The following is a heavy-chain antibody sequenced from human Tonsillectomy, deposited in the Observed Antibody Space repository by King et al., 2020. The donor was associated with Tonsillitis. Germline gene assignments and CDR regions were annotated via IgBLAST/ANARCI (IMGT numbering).Heavy chain of an antibody. V-gene: IGHV4-59*08. CDR1: GGSISSYY. J-gene: IGHJ4*02. CDR3: ASGYCSGGSCYHNLFDY. D-gene: IGHD2-15*01. CDR2: IYYSGST. Sequence: VQLQEWGPGLVKPSETLSLTCTVSGGSISSYYWSWIRQPPGKGLEWIGYIYYSGSTNYNPSLKSRVTISVDTSKNQFSLKLSSVTAADTAVYYCASGYCSGGSCYHNLFDYWGQGTLVTVSS.